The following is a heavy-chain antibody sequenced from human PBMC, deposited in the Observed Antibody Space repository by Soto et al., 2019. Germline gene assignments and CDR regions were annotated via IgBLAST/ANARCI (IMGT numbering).Heavy chain of an antibody. Sequence: EVHLLESGGGLVQPGGSLRLSCAGSGFTFNTYAMTWVRQAPGKGLEWVSMISDSGSTYYSGSVRGRFTISRDNSKNTLYLQMNSLGADDTAIYYCAKHWGKPAPDDYGGQGTLVTVSS. CDR3: AKHWGKPAPDDY. D-gene: IGHD6-13*01. CDR1: GFTFNTYA. J-gene: IGHJ4*02. V-gene: IGHV3-23*01. CDR2: ISDSGST.